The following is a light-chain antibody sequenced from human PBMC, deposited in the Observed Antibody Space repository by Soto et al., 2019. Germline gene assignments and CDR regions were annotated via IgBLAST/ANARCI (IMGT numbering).Light chain of an antibody. CDR1: SSDVGGYNY. J-gene: IGLJ1*01. Sequence: QSVLTQPRSVSGSPGQSVTISCTGSSSDVGGYNYVSWYQQHPGQAPKFLIYDVNKRPSGVSHRFSGSKSGNTASLTISGLQVEDEADYYCLSYAGSYSFVFGAGTKLTVL. CDR2: DVN. V-gene: IGLV2-11*01. CDR3: LSYAGSYSFV.